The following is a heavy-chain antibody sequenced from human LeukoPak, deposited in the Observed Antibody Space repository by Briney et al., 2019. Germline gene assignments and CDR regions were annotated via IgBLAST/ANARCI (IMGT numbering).Heavy chain of an antibody. Sequence: SETLSLTCAVYGGSFSGYYWSWFRQPPGKGPEWIGEINDSGSTNNNASLKSQVTISVDTSKNQFSLKLSSVTAADTAVYYCARLDGGFQWLVPLYFDYWGQGTLVTVSS. CDR2: INDSGST. CDR1: GGSFSGYY. J-gene: IGHJ4*02. D-gene: IGHD6-19*01. V-gene: IGHV4-34*01. CDR3: ARLDGGFQWLVPLYFDY.